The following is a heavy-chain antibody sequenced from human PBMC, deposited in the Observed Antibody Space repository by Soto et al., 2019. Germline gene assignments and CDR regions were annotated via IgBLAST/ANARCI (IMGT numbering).Heavy chain of an antibody. CDR1: GFIFSNYS. J-gene: IGHJ5*02. D-gene: IGHD1-26*01. V-gene: IGHV3-21*06. CDR2: ISSSSSNI. Sequence: LRLSCAASGFIFSNYSMNWVRQAPGEGLEWVSFISSSSSNIYYADSVKGRFTISRDNAKNSLYLQMNSLRAEDTAVYYCARTYSESISRCFDPWGQGALVTVSS. CDR3: ARTYSESISRCFDP.